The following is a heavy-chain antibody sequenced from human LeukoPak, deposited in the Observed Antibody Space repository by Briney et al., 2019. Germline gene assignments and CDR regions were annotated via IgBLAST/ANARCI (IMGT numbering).Heavy chain of an antibody. J-gene: IGHJ4*02. D-gene: IGHD3-22*01. V-gene: IGHV3-23*01. Sequence: GGSLRLSCAASGFTVSSNYMSWVRQAPGKGLEWVSAISGSGGSTYYADSVKGRFTISRDNSKNTLYLQMNSLRAEDTAVYYCAKDWSYYDSSGYPHDYWGQGTLVTVSS. CDR3: AKDWSYYDSSGYPHDY. CDR2: ISGSGGST. CDR1: GFTVSSNY.